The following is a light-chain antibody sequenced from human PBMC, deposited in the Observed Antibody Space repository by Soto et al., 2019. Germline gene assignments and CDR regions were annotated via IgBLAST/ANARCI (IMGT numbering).Light chain of an antibody. V-gene: IGKV3-11*01. CDR2: DAS. Sequence: EIVLTHSQAPLSLSPGERATLSCRASQSVSSYLAWYQQKPGQAPRLLIYDASNRATGIPARFSGSGSGTDFTLTISSLEPEDFAVYYCQQRSNWPPTFGQGTRLEIK. CDR3: QQRSNWPPT. J-gene: IGKJ5*01. CDR1: QSVSSY.